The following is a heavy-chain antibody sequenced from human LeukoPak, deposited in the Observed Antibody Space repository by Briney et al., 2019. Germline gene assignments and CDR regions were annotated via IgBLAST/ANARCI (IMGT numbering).Heavy chain of an antibody. D-gene: IGHD3-10*01. J-gene: IGHJ4*02. CDR2: ISSSSSYI. CDR1: GFTFSSYS. CDR3: ARAPHGVDTDY. Sequence: GGSLTLSCSASGFTFSSYSMNWLRQAPGKGLEWVSSISSSSSYIYYADSVKGRFTISRDNAKNSLYLQMNSLRAEDTAAYYCARAPHGVDTDYWGQGTLVTVSS. V-gene: IGHV3-21*01.